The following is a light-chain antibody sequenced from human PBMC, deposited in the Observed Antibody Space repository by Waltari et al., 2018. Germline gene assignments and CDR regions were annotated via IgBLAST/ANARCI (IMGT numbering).Light chain of an antibody. CDR1: QSISGY. CDR3: QQSYSTPLYT. CDR2: AAS. V-gene: IGKV1-39*01. Sequence: DIQMTQSPSSLSASVGDRVTITCRASQSISGYLNWYQQKPGKAPKLLIYAASSLQSGVPSRFSGSGSGTDVTLTISSLQPEDFATYYCQQSYSTPLYTFGQGTKLEIK. J-gene: IGKJ2*01.